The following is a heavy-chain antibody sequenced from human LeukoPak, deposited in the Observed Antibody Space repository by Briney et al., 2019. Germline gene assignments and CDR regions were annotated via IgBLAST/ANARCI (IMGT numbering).Heavy chain of an antibody. D-gene: IGHD2-2*01. CDR3: ASLYRVPAAKIGYMDV. Sequence: PSQTLSLTCAVAAYSISSGYYWGWIRQPPGKGLEWIGVIYHSGSASYNPSLKSRVTISIDTSKNHFSVRLSSVTAADTAVYYCASLYRVPAAKIGYMDVWGTGTTVTVSS. V-gene: IGHV4-38-2*01. CDR2: IYHSGSA. CDR1: AYSISSGYY. J-gene: IGHJ6*03.